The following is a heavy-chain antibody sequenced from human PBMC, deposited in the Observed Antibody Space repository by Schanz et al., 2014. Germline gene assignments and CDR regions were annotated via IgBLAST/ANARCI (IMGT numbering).Heavy chain of an antibody. CDR1: GFTFSSYA. V-gene: IGHV3-23*01. CDR3: AKHVRSLTGNDY. J-gene: IGHJ4*02. D-gene: IGHD3-9*01. Sequence: EVQLLESGGGLVQPGGSLRLYCAASGFTFSSYAMSWVRQASGKGLEWVSAISGSGASTYYADSVKGRFTISRDNSKNTLYLQVNSLRAEDTAVYYCAKHVRSLTGNDYWGQGTLVTVSS. CDR2: ISGSGAST.